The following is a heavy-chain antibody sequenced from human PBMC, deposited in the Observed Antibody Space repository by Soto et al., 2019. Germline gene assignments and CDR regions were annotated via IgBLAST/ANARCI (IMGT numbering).Heavy chain of an antibody. CDR3: GKYSGSYPVYNGMNV. J-gene: IGHJ6*02. CDR1: GFPFSTSA. V-gene: IGHV3-23*01. Sequence: QSEGSLRLSCAASGFPFSTSAMNWVRQAPGKGLEWVSIISGTSDAAYYAESVKGRFTSSRDNSKNTLYLQMNSLRAEDTAVYYCGKYSGSYPVYNGMNVWGQGTTVTVSS. D-gene: IGHD1-26*01. CDR2: ISGTSDAA.